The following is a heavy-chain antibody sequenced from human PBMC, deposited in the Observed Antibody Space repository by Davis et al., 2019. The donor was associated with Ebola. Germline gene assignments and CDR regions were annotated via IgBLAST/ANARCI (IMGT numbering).Heavy chain of an antibody. V-gene: IGHV4-30-4*01. Sequence: SETLSLTCTVSGGSISSGDYYWSWIRQPPGKGLEWIGYIYYSGSTYYNPSLKSRVTISVDTSKNQFSLRLSSVTAADTAVYYCARAGGYSYGWAIFDIWGQGTMVTVSS. CDR3: ARAGGYSYGWAIFDI. CDR1: GGSISSGDYY. CDR2: IYYSGST. D-gene: IGHD5-18*01. J-gene: IGHJ3*02.